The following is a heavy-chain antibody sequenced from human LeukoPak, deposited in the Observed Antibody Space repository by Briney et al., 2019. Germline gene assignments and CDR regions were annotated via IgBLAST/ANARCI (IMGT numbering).Heavy chain of an antibody. CDR3: ARSPPGPSGSSTFDY. J-gene: IGHJ4*02. V-gene: IGHV1-18*01. Sequence: ASVKVSCKASGYTFTSYGISWVRQAPGQGLEWMGWISAYNGNTNYAQKLQGRVTMTTDTSTSTAYMELRSLRSDDTAVYYCARSPPGPSGSSTFDYWGQGTQVTVSS. D-gene: IGHD3-10*01. CDR1: GYTFTSYG. CDR2: ISAYNGNT.